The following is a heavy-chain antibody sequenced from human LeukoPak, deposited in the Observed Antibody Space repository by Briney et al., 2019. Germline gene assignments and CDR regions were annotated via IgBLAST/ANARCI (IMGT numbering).Heavy chain of an antibody. D-gene: IGHD1-20*01. CDR3: AKVGGNWNYVDY. Sequence: GGSLRLSCAASGFTFSSYWMSWVRQAPGKGLEWVANIKQDGSEKYYVDSVKGRFTISRDTSKNTLYLQMNSLRAEETAVYYCAKVGGNWNYVDYWGQGTLVTVSS. CDR2: IKQDGSEK. V-gene: IGHV3-7*03. J-gene: IGHJ4*02. CDR1: GFTFSSYW.